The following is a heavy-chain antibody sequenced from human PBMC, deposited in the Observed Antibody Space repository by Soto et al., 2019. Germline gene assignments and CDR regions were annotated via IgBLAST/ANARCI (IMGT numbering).Heavy chain of an antibody. D-gene: IGHD3-16*01. Sequence: QVQLVESGGGVVQPGRSLRLSCAASGFTFSSYGMHWVRQAPGKGLEWVAVIWYDGSNKYYADSVKGRFTISRDNSKNTLYLQMYSLRAEDTAVYYCARDLYREMSYYFDYWGQGTLVTVSS. CDR2: IWYDGSNK. CDR1: GFTFSSYG. CDR3: ARDLYREMSYYFDY. J-gene: IGHJ4*02. V-gene: IGHV3-33*01.